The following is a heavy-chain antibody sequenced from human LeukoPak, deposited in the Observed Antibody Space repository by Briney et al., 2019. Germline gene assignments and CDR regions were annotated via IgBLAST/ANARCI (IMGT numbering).Heavy chain of an antibody. D-gene: IGHD6-13*01. CDR1: GYAFTSYY. V-gene: IGHV1-46*01. CDR3: AIPPFSSSWSDYYYYYGMDV. CDR2: INPSGGST. J-gene: IGHJ6*02. Sequence: GASVKVSCKASGYAFTSYYMHWVRQAPGQGLEWMGIINPSGGSTSYAQKFQGRVTMTRNMSTSTVYMELSSLRSEDTAVYYCAIPPFSSSWSDYYYYYGMDVWGQGTTVTVSS.